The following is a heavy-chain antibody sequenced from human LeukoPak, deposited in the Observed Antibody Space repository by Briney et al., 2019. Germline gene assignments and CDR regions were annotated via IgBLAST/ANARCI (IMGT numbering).Heavy chain of an antibody. CDR2: INPNSGGT. CDR3: ARAFTAYYDSSGYQFDY. CDR1: GYTFTGYY. V-gene: IGHV1-2*02. Sequence: AASVKVSCKASGYTFTGYYMHWVRQAPGQGLGWMGWINPNSGGTNYAQKFQGRVTMTRDTSISTAYMELSRLRSDDTAVYYCARAFTAYYDSSGYQFDYWGQGTLVTVSS. D-gene: IGHD3-22*01. J-gene: IGHJ4*02.